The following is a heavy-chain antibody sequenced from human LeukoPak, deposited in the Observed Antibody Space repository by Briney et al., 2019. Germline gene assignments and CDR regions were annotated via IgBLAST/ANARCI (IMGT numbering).Heavy chain of an antibody. J-gene: IGHJ4*02. Sequence: ASVKVSCTASGYTFTGYYMHWVRQAPGQGLEWMGWINPNSGGTNYAQKFQGRVTMTRDTSISTAYMELSRLRSDDTAVYYCARPNSSSWYDFDYWGQGTLVTVSS. CDR3: ARPNSSSWYDFDY. CDR1: GYTFTGYY. V-gene: IGHV1-2*02. CDR2: INPNSGGT. D-gene: IGHD6-13*01.